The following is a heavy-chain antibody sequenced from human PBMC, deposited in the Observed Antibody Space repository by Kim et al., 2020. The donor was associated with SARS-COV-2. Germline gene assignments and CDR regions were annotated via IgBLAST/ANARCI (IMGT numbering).Heavy chain of an antibody. Sequence: NTKYSQKFQGRVTITRDTSASTAYMELSSLRSEDTAVYYCARGVTNAFDIWGQGTMVTVSS. CDR2: NT. J-gene: IGHJ3*02. CDR3: ARGVTNAFDI. V-gene: IGHV1-3*01. D-gene: IGHD3-10*01.